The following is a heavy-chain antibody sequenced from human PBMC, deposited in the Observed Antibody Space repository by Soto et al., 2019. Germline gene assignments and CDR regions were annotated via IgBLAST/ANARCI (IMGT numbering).Heavy chain of an antibody. V-gene: IGHV3-74*01. D-gene: IGHD7-27*01. CDR2: INSDGSST. J-gene: IGHJ4*02. Sequence: EVQLVESGGGLVQPGGSLRLYCAASVFTFSSYWMHWFRQAPGKGLVWVSRINSDGSSTFYADSVKGRFTISRDNAKNTLYLQMNRLRAEDTAAYYCASSLLTPFDYWGQGTLVNVS. CDR3: ASSLLTPFDY. CDR1: VFTFSSYW.